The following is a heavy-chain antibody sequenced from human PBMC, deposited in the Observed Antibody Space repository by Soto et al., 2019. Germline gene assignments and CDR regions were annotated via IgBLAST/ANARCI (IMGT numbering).Heavy chain of an antibody. D-gene: IGHD1-1*01. J-gene: IGHJ4*02. Sequence: QITLKESAPTRVKPTQTLTLTCTFSGFSLTSRPMGVGWIRQPPGKALELLAFIYWDDDKRYSPSLRSRLTITKDTPGNQVVRTMTNMDPVDTATYYCAHRVSGYNWNGGYFDYWGQGALVTVSS. CDR2: IYWDDDK. V-gene: IGHV2-5*02. CDR1: GFSLTSRPMG. CDR3: AHRVSGYNWNGGYFDY.